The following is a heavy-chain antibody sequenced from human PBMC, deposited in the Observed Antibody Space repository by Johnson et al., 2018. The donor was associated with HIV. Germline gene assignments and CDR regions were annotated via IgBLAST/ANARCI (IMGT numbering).Heavy chain of an antibody. Sequence: VQLVESGGGVVQPGGSLRLSCAASGFTVSSNYMSWVRQAPGKGLEWVSVIYSGGSTYYADSVKGRFTISRDNSKNTLYLQMNSLRAEDTAVYYCARAGVVFSTASHDAFDIWGQGTMVTVSS. CDR2: IYSGGST. J-gene: IGHJ3*02. D-gene: IGHD2-21*01. V-gene: IGHV3-66*01. CDR3: ARAGVVFSTASHDAFDI. CDR1: GFTVSSNY.